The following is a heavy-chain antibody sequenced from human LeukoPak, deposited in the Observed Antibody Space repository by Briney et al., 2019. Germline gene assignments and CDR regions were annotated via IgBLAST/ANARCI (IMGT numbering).Heavy chain of an antibody. Sequence: GGSLRLSCAASGFTFSSYAMHWVRQAPGKGLEWVAVISYDGSNKYYADSVKGRFTISRDNSKNTLYLQMNSLRAEDTAVYYCARVETNYYDSSGYYFHYWGQGTPVTVSS. CDR3: ARVETNYYDSSGYYFHY. CDR1: GFTFSSYA. D-gene: IGHD3-22*01. CDR2: ISYDGSNK. J-gene: IGHJ4*02. V-gene: IGHV3-30*04.